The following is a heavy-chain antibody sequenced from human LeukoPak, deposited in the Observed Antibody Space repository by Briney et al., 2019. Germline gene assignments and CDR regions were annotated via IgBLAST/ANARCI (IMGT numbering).Heavy chain of an antibody. V-gene: IGHV3-30*04. D-gene: IGHD3-10*01. CDR3: ARDRVGD. J-gene: IGHJ4*02. CDR2: ISSDGIPQ. Sequence: GGSLRLSCVVSGFTFTSYHMHWVRQAPGKGPEWVAFISSDGIPQSYADSVRGRFTVSRDNSKNTLYLEMSRLKTEDTAVYFCARDRVGDWGQGTLVTVAS. CDR1: GFTFTSYH.